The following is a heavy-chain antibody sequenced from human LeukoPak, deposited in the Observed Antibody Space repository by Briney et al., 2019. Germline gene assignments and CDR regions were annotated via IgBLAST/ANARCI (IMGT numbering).Heavy chain of an antibody. V-gene: IGHV1-18*01. CDR2: ISAHNGNT. Sequence: SVKVSCKASGYTFTSYGISWVRQAPGQGLEWMGWISAHNGNTNYAQKLQGRVTMTTDTSTSTAYMELRSLRSDDTAVYYCARDRGSIAARNPYFDYWGQGTLVTVSS. D-gene: IGHD6-6*01. CDR3: ARDRGSIAARNPYFDY. CDR1: GYTFTSYG. J-gene: IGHJ4*02.